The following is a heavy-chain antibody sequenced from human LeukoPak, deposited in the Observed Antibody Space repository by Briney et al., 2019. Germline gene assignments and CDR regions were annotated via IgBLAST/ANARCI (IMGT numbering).Heavy chain of an antibody. CDR2: ISGSGDTT. D-gene: IGHD2-21*01. CDR1: GFTFSSYS. Sequence: PGGSLRLSCAASGFTFSSYSMNWVRQAPGKGLEWVSVISGSGDTTYYADSVKGRFTISRDNSKNTLYLQMNSLRVEDAASYYCATYDREETWGQGTLVTVSS. J-gene: IGHJ5*02. CDR3: ATYDREET. V-gene: IGHV3-23*01.